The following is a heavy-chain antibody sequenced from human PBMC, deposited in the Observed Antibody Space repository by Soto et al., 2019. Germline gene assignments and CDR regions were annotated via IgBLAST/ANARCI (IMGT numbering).Heavy chain of an antibody. Sequence: QVQLVQSGAEVKKPGASVKVSCKASGYTFTSYGISWVRQAPGQGLEWMGWISAYNGNTNYAQKLQGRVTMTTDTTTGTAYMELRSMRHNATAVYYGARDYGYGELFDPWGQGTLVTVSS. CDR2: ISAYNGNT. CDR3: ARDYGYGELFDP. CDR1: GYTFTSYG. D-gene: IGHD3-10*01. J-gene: IGHJ5*02. V-gene: IGHV1-18*01.